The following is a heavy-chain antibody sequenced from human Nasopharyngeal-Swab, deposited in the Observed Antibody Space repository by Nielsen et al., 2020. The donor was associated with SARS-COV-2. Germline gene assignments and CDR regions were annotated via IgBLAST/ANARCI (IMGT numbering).Heavy chain of an antibody. Sequence: SVKVYCKASGGTFSRYAISWVRQAPGQGLEWMGGIIPIFGTANYAQKFQGRVTITADKSTSTAYMELSSLRSEDTAVYYCARSYYGSGRFDYWGQGTLVTVSS. CDR3: ARSYYGSGRFDY. CDR2: IIPIFGTA. V-gene: IGHV1-69*06. D-gene: IGHD3-10*01. CDR1: GGTFSRYA. J-gene: IGHJ4*02.